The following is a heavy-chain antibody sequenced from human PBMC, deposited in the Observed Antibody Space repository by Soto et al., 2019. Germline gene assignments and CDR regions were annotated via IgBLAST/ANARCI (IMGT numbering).Heavy chain of an antibody. V-gene: IGHV4-34*01. CDR3: ARAVVSVFCTNGVCYGLRDYYGMDV. CDR1: GGSFSGYY. D-gene: IGHD2-8*01. Sequence: SETLSLTCAVYGGSFSGYYWSWIRQPPGKGLEWIGEINHSGSTNYNPSLKSRVTISVDTSKNQFSLKLSSVTAADTAVYYCARAVVSVFCTNGVCYGLRDYYGMDVWGQGTTVTVSS. CDR2: INHSGST. J-gene: IGHJ6*02.